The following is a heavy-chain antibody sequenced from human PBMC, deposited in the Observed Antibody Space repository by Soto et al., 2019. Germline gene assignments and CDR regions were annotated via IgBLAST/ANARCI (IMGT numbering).Heavy chain of an antibody. Sequence: SETLSLTCTVSGGSISSYYWSWIRQPPGKGLEWIGYIYYSGSTNYNPSLKSRVTISVDTSKNQFSLKLSSVTAADTAVYYCASQHPDQDGEWGQGTLVTVSS. CDR2: IYYSGST. V-gene: IGHV4-59*01. CDR3: ASQHPDQDGE. J-gene: IGHJ4*02. CDR1: GGSISSYY. D-gene: IGHD7-27*01.